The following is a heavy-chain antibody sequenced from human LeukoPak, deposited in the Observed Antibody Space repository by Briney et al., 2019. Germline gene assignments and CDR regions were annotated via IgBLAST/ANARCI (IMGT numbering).Heavy chain of an antibody. CDR3: ARVINTGWRQNDL. V-gene: IGHV4-59*12. CDR1: GGSISSYY. Sequence: SETLSLTCTVSGGSISSYYWSWIRQPPGKGLEWIGYIYYSGSTNYNPSLKSRVTISVDTSKNQFSLKLSSVTAADTAVYYCARVINTGWRQNDLWGQGILVTVSS. J-gene: IGHJ5*02. D-gene: IGHD6-19*01. CDR2: IYYSGST.